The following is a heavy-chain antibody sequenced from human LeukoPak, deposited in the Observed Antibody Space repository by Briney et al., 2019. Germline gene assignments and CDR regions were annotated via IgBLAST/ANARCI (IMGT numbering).Heavy chain of an antibody. V-gene: IGHV1-69*01. D-gene: IGHD2-2*01. CDR3: ARVSCSSTSCYHYYYYGMDV. CDR2: IIPIFGTA. CDR1: GGTFSSYA. Sequence: ASVKDSCKASGGTFSSYAISWVRQAPGQGLEWMGGIIPIFGTANYAQKFQGRVTITADESTSTAYMELSSLRSDDTAVYYCARVSCSSTSCYHYYYYGMDVWGQGTTVTVSS. J-gene: IGHJ6*02.